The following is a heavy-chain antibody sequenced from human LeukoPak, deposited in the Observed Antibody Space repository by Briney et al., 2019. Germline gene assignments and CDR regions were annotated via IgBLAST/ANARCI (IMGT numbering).Heavy chain of an antibody. CDR2: IFYSGST. CDR1: GGSISSAGYY. V-gene: IGHV4-31*03. J-gene: IGHJ3*02. Sequence: PSETLSLTCTVSGGSISSAGYYWSWIRQHPGKGLEWIGYIFYSGSTYYNPSLKSRVNISADTSQNQFSLELSSVTAADTAVYYCARVSANAFDIWGQGTMVTVSS. CDR3: ARVSANAFDI.